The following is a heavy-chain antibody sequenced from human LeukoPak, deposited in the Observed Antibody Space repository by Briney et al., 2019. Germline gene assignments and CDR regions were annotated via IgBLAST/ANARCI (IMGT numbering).Heavy chain of an antibody. CDR1: GGTFSSYA. CDR2: IIPILGIA. J-gene: IGHJ6*02. Sequence: VASVKVSCKASGGTFSSYAISWVRQAPGQGVEWMGWIIPILGIANYAQKFQGRVTITADKSTSTAYMELSSLRSEDTAVYYCAREQVVHYYYYGMDVWGQGTTVTVSS. CDR3: AREQVVHYYYYGMDV. V-gene: IGHV1-69*04.